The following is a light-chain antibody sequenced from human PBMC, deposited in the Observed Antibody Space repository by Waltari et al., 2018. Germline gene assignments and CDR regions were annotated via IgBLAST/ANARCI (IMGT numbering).Light chain of an antibody. CDR2: GVT. Sequence: QSALTQPASVSGSPGQSLTISCTGTSSDVGGYNYVSWYQQHPGGAPRRMIYGVTNRPSGVSFRFSGSKSGNTASLTISGLQPEDEAYYYCSSYTTSDTLIFAGGTKLTVL. CDR3: SSYTTSDTLI. J-gene: IGLJ2*01. V-gene: IGLV2-14*03. CDR1: SSDVGGYNY.